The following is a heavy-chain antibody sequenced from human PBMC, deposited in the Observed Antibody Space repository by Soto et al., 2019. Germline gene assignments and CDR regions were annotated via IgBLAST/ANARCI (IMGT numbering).Heavy chain of an antibody. CDR3: TTENGDYPFDY. D-gene: IGHD4-17*01. Sequence: GGSLRLSCAASGFTFSNAWISWVRQAPGKGLEWVGRIKSKTDGGTTDYAAPVKGRFTISRDDSKNTLYLQMNSLKTEDTAVYYCTTENGDYPFDYWGQGTLVTVSS. CDR2: IKSKTDGGTT. V-gene: IGHV3-15*01. J-gene: IGHJ4*02. CDR1: GFTFSNAW.